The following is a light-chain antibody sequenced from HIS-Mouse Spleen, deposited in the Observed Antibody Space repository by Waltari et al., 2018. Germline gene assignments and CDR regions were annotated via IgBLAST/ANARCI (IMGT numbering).Light chain of an antibody. CDR2: DAS. J-gene: IGKJ1*01. CDR1: QDISNY. V-gene: IGKV1-33*01. CDR3: QQYDNLPWT. Sequence: DIQMTQSPFSLSASVGDRVTITCQASQDISNYLNWYQQKPGKAPKLLIYDASNLETGVPSRFSGSGSGTDFTFTISSLQPEDIATYYCQQYDNLPWTFGQGTKVEIK.